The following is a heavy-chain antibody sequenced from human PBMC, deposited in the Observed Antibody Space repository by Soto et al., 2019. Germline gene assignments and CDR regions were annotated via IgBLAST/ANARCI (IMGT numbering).Heavy chain of an antibody. CDR2: ISHDENIK. CDR1: GFSFSNSI. J-gene: IGHJ4*02. Sequence: GGSLRLSCAASGFSFSNSIMHWVRQVPGKGLEWVAVISHDENIKMYSESVKGRFTISRDNSRNTLYVQMNSLRDEDTAVYYCAIEVESSGMAGIFGYWGQGTLVTVSS. V-gene: IGHV3-30-3*01. D-gene: IGHD3-22*01. CDR3: AIEVESSGMAGIFGY.